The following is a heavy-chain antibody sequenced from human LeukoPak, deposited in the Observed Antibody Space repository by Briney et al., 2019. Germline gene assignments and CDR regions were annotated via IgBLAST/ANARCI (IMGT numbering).Heavy chain of an antibody. CDR3: AKAPFRAEYYFDY. Sequence: GGSLRLSCAASGFTFSSYAMSWVRQAPGKGLEWVSAISGSGGSTYYADSVKGRFTISRDNSKNTLYLQMNSLRAEGTAVYYCAKAPFRAEYYFDYWGQGTLVTVSS. J-gene: IGHJ4*02. CDR1: GFTFSSYA. CDR2: ISGSGGST. V-gene: IGHV3-23*01.